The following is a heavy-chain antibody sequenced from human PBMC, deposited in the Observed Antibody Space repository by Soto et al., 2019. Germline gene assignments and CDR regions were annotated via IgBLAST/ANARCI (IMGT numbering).Heavy chain of an antibody. V-gene: IGHV3-23*01. D-gene: IGHD2-21*02. CDR1: GFTFSSYA. CDR3: AKIDSENIVVVTARYGMDV. Sequence: GGSLRLSCAASGFTFSSYAMSWVRQAPGKGLEWVSAISGSGGSTYYADSVKGRFTISRDNSKNTLYLQMNSLRAEDTAVYYCAKIDSENIVVVTARYGMDVWGQGTTVTVSS. CDR2: ISGSGGST. J-gene: IGHJ6*02.